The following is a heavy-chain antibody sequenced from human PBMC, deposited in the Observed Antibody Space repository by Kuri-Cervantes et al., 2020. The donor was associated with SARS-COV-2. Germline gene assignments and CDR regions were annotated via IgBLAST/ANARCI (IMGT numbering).Heavy chain of an antibody. J-gene: IGHJ4*02. D-gene: IGHD2-21*01. Sequence: GGSLRLSCVASGFNFSTTDMHLVRQAPGKGLEWVTFISSDGKNKKCMASGKGRFTISRDNSQHTLHLQMKSLRDEDTAIYYCAKDRAGVHDFWGQGTRVTVSS. V-gene: IGHV3-30*18. CDR3: AKDRAGVHDF. CDR2: ISSDGKNK. CDR1: GFNFSTTD.